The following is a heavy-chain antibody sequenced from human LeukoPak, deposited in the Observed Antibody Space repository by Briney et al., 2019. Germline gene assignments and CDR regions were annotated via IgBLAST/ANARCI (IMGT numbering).Heavy chain of an antibody. J-gene: IGHJ4*02. D-gene: IGHD6-13*01. CDR2: IYYSGST. V-gene: IGHV4-31*03. CDR3: ARSIAAAECFDY. Sequence: SETLSLTCTVSGVSISSGGYYWSWIRQHPGKGLEWIGYIYYSGSTYYNPSLKSRVTISVDTSKNQFSLKLSSVTAADTVVYYCARSIAAAECFDYWGQGTLVTVSS. CDR1: GVSISSGGYY.